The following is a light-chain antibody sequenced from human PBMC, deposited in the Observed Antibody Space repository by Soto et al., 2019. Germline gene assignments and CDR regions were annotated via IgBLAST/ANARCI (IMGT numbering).Light chain of an antibody. Sequence: DIQMTKSPSTLSASVGDRVTITCRASQSVSTWLAWYQQKPGKAPQVLISMASTLESGVPSRFSGSGSGTEFTLTISSLQPDDFATYYCQQYNSHSPWTFGQGTKVDI. J-gene: IGKJ1*01. CDR1: QSVSTW. CDR2: MAS. V-gene: IGKV1-5*03. CDR3: QQYNSHSPWT.